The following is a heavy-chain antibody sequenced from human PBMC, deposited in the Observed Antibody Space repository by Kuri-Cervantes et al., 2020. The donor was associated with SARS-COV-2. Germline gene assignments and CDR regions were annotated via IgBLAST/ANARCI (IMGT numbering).Heavy chain of an antibody. CDR2: IYYSGST. V-gene: IGHV4-59*12. D-gene: IGHD3-10*01. CDR1: GGSISSYY. J-gene: IGHJ5*02. Sequence: SETLSLTCTVSGGSISSYYWSWIRQPPGKGLEWIGYIYYSGSTNYNPSLKSRVTMSVDTSKNQFSLKLSSVTAADTAVYYCARESFRELYGFDPWGQGTLVTVSS. CDR3: ARESFRELYGFDP.